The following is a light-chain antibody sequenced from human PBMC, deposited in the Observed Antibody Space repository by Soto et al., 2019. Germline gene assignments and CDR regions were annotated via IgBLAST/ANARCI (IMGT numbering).Light chain of an antibody. J-gene: IGKJ4*01. CDR3: QQYNSFSLP. V-gene: IGKV1-5*01. CDR1: QSMNNW. CDR2: DAS. Sequence: DIQMTQSPSTLSASVGDRVTITCRASQSMNNWLAWYQQKPGKAPNLLIYDASSLESGVSSRFSGSGSGTEYTLTISSLQPDDSATYYCQQYNSFSLPFGGGTRVEIK.